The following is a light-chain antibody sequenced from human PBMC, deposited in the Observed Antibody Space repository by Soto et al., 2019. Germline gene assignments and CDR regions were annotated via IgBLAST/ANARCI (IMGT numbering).Light chain of an antibody. J-gene: IGLJ1*01. V-gene: IGLV2-8*01. CDR1: SSDVGGYNY. Sequence: QSALTQPASVSGSPGQSITISCTGGSSDVGGYNYVSWYQQHPGKAPKLMIYEVSKRPSGVPDRFSGSKSGNTASLTVSGLQAEDEADYYCNSYAGSNNVFGTGTKVTVL. CDR2: EVS. CDR3: NSYAGSNNV.